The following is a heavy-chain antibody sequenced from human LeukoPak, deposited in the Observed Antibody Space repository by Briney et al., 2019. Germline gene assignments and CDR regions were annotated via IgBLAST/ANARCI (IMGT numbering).Heavy chain of an antibody. D-gene: IGHD7-27*01. V-gene: IGHV4-61*01. CDR2: IYYSGST. J-gene: IGHJ4*02. CDR1: GGSVSSGSYY. Sequence: SETLSLTCAVSGGSVSSGSYYWSWIRQPPGKGLEWIAYIYYSGSTNYNPSLQSRVTISVDTSKNQFSLKLNSVTAADTAVYYCALANWEYYFDYWGQGTLVTVSS. CDR3: ALANWEYYFDY.